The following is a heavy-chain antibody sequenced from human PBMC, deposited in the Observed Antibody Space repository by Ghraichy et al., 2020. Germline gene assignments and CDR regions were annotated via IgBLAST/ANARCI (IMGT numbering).Heavy chain of an antibody. D-gene: IGHD6-19*01. J-gene: IGHJ1*01. CDR2: IKQDGSER. CDR1: GFTFSNYW. CDR3: AREPGYSSGWTSRLSQH. V-gene: IGHV3-7*03. Sequence: GGSLRLSCAASGFTFSNYWMTWVRQAPGKGLEWVANIKQDGSERYYVDSVKGRFTISRDNAKNSLYLQMNSLRAEDTAVYYCAREPGYSSGWTSRLSQHWGQGTLVTVSS.